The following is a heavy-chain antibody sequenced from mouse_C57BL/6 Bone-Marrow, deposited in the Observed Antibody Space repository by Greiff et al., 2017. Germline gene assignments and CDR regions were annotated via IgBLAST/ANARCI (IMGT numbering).Heavy chain of an antibody. V-gene: IGHV5-16*01. CDR2: INYDGSST. CDR3: ARYHNFYFDY. Sequence: EVKLMESEGGLVQPGSSMKLSCTASGFTFSDYYMAWVRQVPEKGLEWVANINYDGSSTYYLDSLKSRFIISRDNAKNILYLQRSSLKSEDTATYYCARYHNFYFDYWGQGTTLTVSS. D-gene: IGHD1-3*01. CDR1: GFTFSDYY. J-gene: IGHJ2*01.